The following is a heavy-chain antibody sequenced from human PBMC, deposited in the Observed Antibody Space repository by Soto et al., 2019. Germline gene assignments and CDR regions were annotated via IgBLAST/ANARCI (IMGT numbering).Heavy chain of an antibody. V-gene: IGHV3-21*01. Sequence: EVQLVESGGGLVKPGGSLRLSCAASGFTFSSYSMNWVRQAPGKGLEWVSSISSSSSYIYYADSVKGRFTISRDNVKNSLYLQMNSLRAEDTAVYYCARPWGHYYYYYYMDVWGKGTTVTVSS. J-gene: IGHJ6*03. CDR3: ARPWGHYYYYYYMDV. CDR2: ISSSSSYI. D-gene: IGHD7-27*01. CDR1: GFTFSSYS.